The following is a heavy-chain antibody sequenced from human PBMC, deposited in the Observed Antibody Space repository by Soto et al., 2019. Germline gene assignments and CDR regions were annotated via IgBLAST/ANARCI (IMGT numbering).Heavy chain of an antibody. J-gene: IGHJ4*02. CDR2: IYHSGIA. CDR1: GDSLTTNKW. Sequence: SETLSLTCAVSGDSLTTNKWWSWVRQPPGKGLEWIGEIYHSGIANFNPSLKSRVTMSVDTSKNQFSLNLRSVTAADTAIYYCARDVAVPGESDRFDYWGQGTLVTVSS. CDR3: ARDVAVPGESDRFDY. V-gene: IGHV4-4*02. D-gene: IGHD6-19*01.